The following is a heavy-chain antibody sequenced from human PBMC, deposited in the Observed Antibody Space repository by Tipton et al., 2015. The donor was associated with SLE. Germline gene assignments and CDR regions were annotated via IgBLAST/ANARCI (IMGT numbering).Heavy chain of an antibody. CDR1: GGSFITYY. CDR3: ARGQYKRDY. V-gene: IGHV4-34*01. D-gene: IGHD1-1*01. Sequence: TLSLTCAVYGGSFITYYLTWIRQPPGKGLEWIGEIHHGGSTYYNPSLKSRVTLSVDTSKNQFSLNLRSVTAADTAVYYCARGQYKRDYWGQGTLVTVSS. J-gene: IGHJ4*02. CDR2: IHHGGST.